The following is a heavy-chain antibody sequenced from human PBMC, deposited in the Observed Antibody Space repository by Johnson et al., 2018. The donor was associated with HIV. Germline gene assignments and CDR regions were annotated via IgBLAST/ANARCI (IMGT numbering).Heavy chain of an antibody. D-gene: IGHD2-15*01. CDR2: IRHDGSNN. CDR1: GFTFRSYG. J-gene: IGHJ3*02. CDR3: AKEYCSGGSCYLGPAGDAFDI. Sequence: QMQLVESGGGLVKPGGSLRLSCAASGFTFRSYGMHWVRQAPGKGLEWVAFIRHDGSNNYYADSVKGRFTISSDNSKNTLYLQMNSRRAEDTAVYYWAKEYCSGGSCYLGPAGDAFDIWGQGTMVTVSS. V-gene: IGHV3-30*02.